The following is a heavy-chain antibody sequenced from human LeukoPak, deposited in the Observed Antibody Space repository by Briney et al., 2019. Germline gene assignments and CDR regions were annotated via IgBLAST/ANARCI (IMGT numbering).Heavy chain of an antibody. CDR3: ARVPLRFLESAHHFLYFQH. V-gene: IGHV3-7*01. CDR2: IKQDGSEK. CDR1: GFTFSSYW. J-gene: IGHJ1*01. Sequence: GGSLRLSCAASGFTFSSYWMSWVRQAPGKGLEWVANIKQDGSEKYYVDSVKGRFTISRDNAKNSLYLQMNSLRAEDTAVYYCARVPLRFLESAHHFLYFQHWGQGTLVTVSS. D-gene: IGHD3-3*01.